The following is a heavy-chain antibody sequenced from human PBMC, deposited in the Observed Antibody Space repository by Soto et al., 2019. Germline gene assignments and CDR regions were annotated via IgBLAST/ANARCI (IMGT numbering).Heavy chain of an antibody. D-gene: IGHD3-22*01. V-gene: IGHV4-59*01. CDR1: GGSISSYY. CDR3: ARVASSGYSGVVDY. Sequence: SETLSLTCTVSGGSISSYYWSWIRQPPGKGLEWIGYIYYSGSTNYNPSLKSRVTISVDTSKNQFSLKLSSVTAADTAVYYCARVASSGYSGVVDYWGQGTLVTVSS. CDR2: IYYSGST. J-gene: IGHJ4*02.